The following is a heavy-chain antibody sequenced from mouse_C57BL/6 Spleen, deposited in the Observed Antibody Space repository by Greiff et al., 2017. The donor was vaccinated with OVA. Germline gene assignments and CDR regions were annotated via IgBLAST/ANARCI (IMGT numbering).Heavy chain of an antibody. CDR2: INPSNGGT. CDR3: ARREDYSSENYYAMDY. D-gene: IGHD2-13*01. J-gene: IGHJ4*01. V-gene: IGHV1-53*01. Sequence: QVQLQQSGTELVKPGASVKLSCKASGYTFTSYWMHWVKQRPGRGLEWIGNINPSNGGTNYNEKFKSKATLTVDKSSSTAYMQLSSLTSEDSAVYYCARREDYSSENYYAMDYWGQGTSVTVSS. CDR1: GYTFTSYW.